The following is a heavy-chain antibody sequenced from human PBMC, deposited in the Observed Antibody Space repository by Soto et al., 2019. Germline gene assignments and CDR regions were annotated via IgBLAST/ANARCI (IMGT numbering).Heavy chain of an antibody. Sequence: GGSLRLSCAASGFTFSSYGMHWVRQAPGKGLEWVAVISYDGSNKYYADSVKGRFTISRDNSKNTLYLQMNSLRAEDTAVYYCAKGGRVLPAAPDYWGQGTLVTVSS. D-gene: IGHD2-2*01. CDR2: ISYDGSNK. J-gene: IGHJ4*02. V-gene: IGHV3-30*18. CDR3: AKGGRVLPAAPDY. CDR1: GFTFSSYG.